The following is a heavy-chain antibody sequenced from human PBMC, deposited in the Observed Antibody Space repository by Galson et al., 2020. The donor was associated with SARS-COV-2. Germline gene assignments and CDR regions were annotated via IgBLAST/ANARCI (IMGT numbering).Heavy chain of an antibody. Sequence: GESLKISCAASGFTFSDYYMTWLRQAPGKGLEWVSYISRTGSTIYYADSVKGRFTISRDNAKNSLYLQMNSLRAEDTAVYYCARDWGRGTGDYYYYYGMDVWGQGTTVTVSS. J-gene: IGHJ6*02. V-gene: IGHV3-11*04. CDR1: GFTFSDYY. CDR3: ARDWGRGTGDYYYYYGMDV. D-gene: IGHD7-27*01. CDR2: ISRTGSTI.